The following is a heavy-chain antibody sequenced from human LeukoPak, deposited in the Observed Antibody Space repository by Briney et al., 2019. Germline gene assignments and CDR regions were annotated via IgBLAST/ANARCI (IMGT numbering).Heavy chain of an antibody. Sequence: SETLSLTCTVSGDSINAYYWGWIRQPPGKGLEWIGYIYFSGTTKYNPSLESRVTISVDTSKNQFSLKLSSVTAADTAVYYCAREWNYYISGNKRVDAFDIWGQGTMVTVSS. D-gene: IGHD3-10*01. J-gene: IGHJ3*02. V-gene: IGHV4-59*12. CDR3: AREWNYYISGNKRVDAFDI. CDR1: GDSINAYY. CDR2: IYFSGTT.